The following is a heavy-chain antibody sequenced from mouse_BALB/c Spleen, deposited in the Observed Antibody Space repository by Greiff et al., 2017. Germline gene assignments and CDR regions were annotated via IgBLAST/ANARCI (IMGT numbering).Heavy chain of an antibody. CDR1: GFSLTGYG. D-gene: IGHD2-4*01. J-gene: IGHJ4*01. Sequence: LVESGPGLVAPSQSLSITCTVSGFSLTGYGVNWVRQPPGKGLEWLGMIWGDGSTDYNSALKSRLSISKDNSKSQVFLKMNSLQTDDTARYYCARVYYDDYYAMDYWGQGTSVTVSS. V-gene: IGHV2-6-7*01. CDR2: IWGDGST. CDR3: ARVYYDDYYAMDY.